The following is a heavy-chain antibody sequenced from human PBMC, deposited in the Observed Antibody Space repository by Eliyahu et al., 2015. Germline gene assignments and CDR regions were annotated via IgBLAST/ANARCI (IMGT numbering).Heavy chain of an antibody. Sequence: QLQLQESGPGLVKPSETLSLTCTVSGGSISTSSYCWGWFRQPPGKGLEWIGCIYSGKTSPSPPLKSRVTISVDTSNKQLSLKLSSVTAADTALYYCARGVDPWGQGTLVTVSS. CDR1: GGSISTSSYC. CDR3: ARGVDP. V-gene: IGHV4-39*01. J-gene: IGHJ5*02. CDR2: IYSGKT.